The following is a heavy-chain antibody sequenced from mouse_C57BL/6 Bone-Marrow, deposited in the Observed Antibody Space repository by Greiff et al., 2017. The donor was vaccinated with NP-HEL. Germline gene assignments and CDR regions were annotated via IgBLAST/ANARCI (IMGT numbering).Heavy chain of an antibody. J-gene: IGHJ2*01. CDR3: ARDRDGGYYDY. V-gene: IGHV5-16*01. CDR1: GFTFSDYY. D-gene: IGHD1-1*02. CDR2: INYDGSST. Sequence: EVKLMESEGGLVQPGSSMKLSCTASGFTFSDYYMAWVRQVPEKGLEWVANINYDGSSTYYLDSLKSRFIISRDNAKNILYLQLSSLKSEYTATYYWARDRDGGYYDYWGQGTTLTVSS.